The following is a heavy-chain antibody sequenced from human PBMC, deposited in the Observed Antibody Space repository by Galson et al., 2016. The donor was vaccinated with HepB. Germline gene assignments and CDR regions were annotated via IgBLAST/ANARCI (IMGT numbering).Heavy chain of an antibody. V-gene: IGHV4-30-2*06. J-gene: IGHJ4*02. CDR3: ARDLGVGTPDS. Sequence: TLSLTCAVSGGSISSGRYSWGWIRQSPEKALEWIGNIYHSGYTNYNPSPKSRVALSLDRSKNQFSLTLNSVTAADTAIYYWARDLGVGTPDSWGQGAQFIVSS. CDR1: GGSISSGRYS. CDR2: IYHSGYT. D-gene: IGHD3-3*01.